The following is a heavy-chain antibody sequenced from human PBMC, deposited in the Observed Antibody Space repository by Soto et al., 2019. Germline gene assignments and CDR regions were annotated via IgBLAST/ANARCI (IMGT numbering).Heavy chain of an antibody. J-gene: IGHJ6*02. CDR1: GFTFSSYA. CDR3: ARATPHYYYGMDV. V-gene: IGHV3-30*04. Sequence: QVQLVESGGGVVQPGRSLRLSCAASGFTFSSYAMHWVRQAPGKGLEWVAVISYDGRNKYYADSVKGRFTISRDNSKNTLYLQMNSLRDEDTAVYYCARATPHYYYGMDVWGQGTTVTVSS. CDR2: ISYDGRNK.